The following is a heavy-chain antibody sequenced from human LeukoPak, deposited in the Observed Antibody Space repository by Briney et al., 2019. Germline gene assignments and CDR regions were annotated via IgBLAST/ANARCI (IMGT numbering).Heavy chain of an antibody. CDR2: ISTSGGNT. CDR1: GFTFSSYG. CDR3: AKGLAPTGTTHTAAGY. V-gene: IGHV3-23*01. D-gene: IGHD1-1*01. J-gene: IGHJ4*02. Sequence: GGSLRLSCAASGFTFSSYGMHWVRQAPGKGLEWVSSISTSGGNTYYADSVKGRFTISRDNSKNTLYLQMNSLRAEDSGVYYCAKGLAPTGTTHTAAGYWGQGTLVTVSS.